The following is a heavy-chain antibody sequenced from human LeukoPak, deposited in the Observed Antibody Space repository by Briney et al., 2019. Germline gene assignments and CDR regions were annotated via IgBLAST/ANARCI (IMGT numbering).Heavy chain of an antibody. Sequence: GSLRLSCGASSFTFSSYVMSWVRQAPGKGLEWVSTVSTTGGSTYYADSVKGRFTISRDNSKDTLYLQMNSLRAEDTAVYYCARDSVKVDVVVVTAHFDYWGQGTLVTVSS. CDR2: VSTTGGST. V-gene: IGHV3-23*01. CDR3: ARDSVKVDVVVVTAHFDY. J-gene: IGHJ4*02. CDR1: SFTFSSYV. D-gene: IGHD2-21*02.